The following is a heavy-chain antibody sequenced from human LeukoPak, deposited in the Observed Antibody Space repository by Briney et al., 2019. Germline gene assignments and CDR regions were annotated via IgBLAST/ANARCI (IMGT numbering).Heavy chain of an antibody. CDR1: GGSISSYY. D-gene: IGHD6-13*01. CDR2: IYISGST. V-gene: IGHV4-4*07. CDR3: ASRTGSSSTFHY. Sequence: PSETLSLTCTVSGGSISSYYWSWIRQPAGKGLEWIGRIYISGSTNCNPSLKSRVTMSVDTSKNQFSLDLSSVTAADTAVYYCASRTGSSSTFHYWGQGTLVTVSS. J-gene: IGHJ4*02.